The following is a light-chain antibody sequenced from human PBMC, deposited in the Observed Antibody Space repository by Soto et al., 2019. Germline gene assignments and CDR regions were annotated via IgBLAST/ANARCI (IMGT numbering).Light chain of an antibody. J-gene: IGLJ1*01. CDR1: SCDVGGYDY. V-gene: IGLV2-14*01. Sequence: TVVTKPGAVCGSPGQAVSISWTGTSCDVGGYDYVSWYQIHPGKAPKLMVFEVSNRPSGVSYRFSGSKSGNTASLTISRLQAEVQADPFCSSYSLRTAYLFRSGTTVSV. CDR2: EVS. CDR3: SSYSLRTAYL.